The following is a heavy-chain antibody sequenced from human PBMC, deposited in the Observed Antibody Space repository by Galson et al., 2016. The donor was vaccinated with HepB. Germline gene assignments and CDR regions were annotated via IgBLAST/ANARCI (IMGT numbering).Heavy chain of an antibody. J-gene: IGHJ3*02. CDR1: GFTVSSNY. CDR3: ASLLFVYGSSPVVLRDVFDI. Sequence: SLRLSCAASGFTVSSNYMNWVRQAPGKGLEWVSVIYSGGTTYYADSVKGQFTISRDNSKNTLYLQMNNLRAEDTAVYYCASLLFVYGSSPVVLRDVFDIWGQGTMVTVSS. D-gene: IGHD3-10*01. V-gene: IGHV3-53*01. CDR2: IYSGGTT.